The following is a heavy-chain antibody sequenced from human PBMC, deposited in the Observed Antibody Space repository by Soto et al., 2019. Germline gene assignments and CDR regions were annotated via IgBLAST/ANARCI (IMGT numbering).Heavy chain of an antibody. CDR2: IYYIGTT. Sequence: QVQLQESGPGQLKPSETLSLTCAVSGASLRSGGHYWTWIRQRPGKALEWIGYIYYIGTTNYNPSLKGRVTISVDTSTNQLSLTLTAVTVADTAVYYCARGGVNYYYYGLDVCGQVTAVSVS. CDR1: GASLRSGGHY. J-gene: IGHJ6*02. CDR3: ARGGVNYYYYGLDV. V-gene: IGHV4-31*11. D-gene: IGHD1-26*01.